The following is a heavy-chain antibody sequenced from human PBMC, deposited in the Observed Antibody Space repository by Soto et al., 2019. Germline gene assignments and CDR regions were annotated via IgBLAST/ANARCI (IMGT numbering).Heavy chain of an antibody. CDR2: ISSRGSAL. CDR3: APAPTGLDV. D-gene: IGHD1-1*01. CDR1: GFTFSSYE. J-gene: IGHJ6*02. V-gene: IGHV3-48*03. Sequence: GGSLRLSCAASGFTFSSYEMNWVRQAPGKRLEWISYISSRGSALYYADSVEGRFTISRDNAKNSLYLQMNSLRVEDTAIYYCAPAPTGLDVWGQGTTVTV.